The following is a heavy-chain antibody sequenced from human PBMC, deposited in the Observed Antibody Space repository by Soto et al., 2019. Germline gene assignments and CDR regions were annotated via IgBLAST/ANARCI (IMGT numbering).Heavy chain of an antibody. Sequence: EVQLVESGGGLVQPGRSLRLSCAASGFRFEDYAMHWVRQAPGKGLGWVSGIAWNSDIIGYADSVKGRFTISRDNGKNSLCKQMNSLRPEDTALYYCAKDHYGSAIYGMDVWGQGTTVTVSS. D-gene: IGHD3-10*01. CDR2: IAWNSDII. V-gene: IGHV3-9*01. CDR3: AKDHYGSAIYGMDV. J-gene: IGHJ6*02. CDR1: GFRFEDYA.